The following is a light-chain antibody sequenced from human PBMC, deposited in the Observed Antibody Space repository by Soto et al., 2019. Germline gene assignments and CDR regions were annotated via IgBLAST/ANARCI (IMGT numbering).Light chain of an antibody. CDR3: QQSYSTPLT. Sequence: DIQMTQSPSSLSASVGDRVTITCRASQSISSYLNWYQQKPGKAPKLLIYAASSLQSGVPSRFSGSGSGTDFTLTISSLQPDDCATYYCQQSYSTPLTFGGGTKVEIK. V-gene: IGKV1-39*01. CDR2: AAS. J-gene: IGKJ4*01. CDR1: QSISSY.